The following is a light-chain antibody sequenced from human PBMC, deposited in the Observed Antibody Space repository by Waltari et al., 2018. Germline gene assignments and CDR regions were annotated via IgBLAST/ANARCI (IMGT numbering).Light chain of an antibody. J-gene: IGLJ3*02. Sequence: QSVLTQPPSMSGAPGQKVTISCTGNSSNIGSVYDVHWYQRLPGAAPILPIYNNTHRPSGIPDRFSGSKSGTSASLAITGLRSDDEAEYYCAAWDDNLTGPLFGGGTKVTVL. CDR3: AAWDDNLTGPL. CDR1: SSNIGSVYD. CDR2: NNT. V-gene: IGLV1-40*01.